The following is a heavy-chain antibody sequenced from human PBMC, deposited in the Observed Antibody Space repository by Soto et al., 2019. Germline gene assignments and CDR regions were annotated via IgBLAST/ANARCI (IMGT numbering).Heavy chain of an antibody. CDR2: ITPFSGDV. D-gene: IGHD1-26*01. CDR3: ASGGPVSGPFTWELPDH. V-gene: IGHV1-45*02. J-gene: IGHJ4*02. Sequence: QMQLVQSGAEVKKTGSSVTVSCKALGNTFTYRYLHWVRQDPGQALERMGWITPFSGDVHYAQKFQGRVTITRDRSMNTAYMQMSSLRSEDTAMYFCASGGPVSGPFTWELPDHWGQGTLVTVSS. CDR1: GNTFTYRY.